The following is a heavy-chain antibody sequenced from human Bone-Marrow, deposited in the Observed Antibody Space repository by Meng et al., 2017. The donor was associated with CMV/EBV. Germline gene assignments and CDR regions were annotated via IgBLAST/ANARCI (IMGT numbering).Heavy chain of an antibody. Sequence: ASGFTFSSYWMHWVRRAPGKGLVWVSRINSDGSSTSYADSVKGRFTISRDNSKNTLFLQMNSLRAEDTAVYYCARGVGYSGYETNDFWGQGTLVTVSS. D-gene: IGHD5-12*01. CDR2: INSDGSST. J-gene: IGHJ4*02. CDR3: ARGVGYSGYETNDF. V-gene: IGHV3-74*01. CDR1: GFTFSSYW.